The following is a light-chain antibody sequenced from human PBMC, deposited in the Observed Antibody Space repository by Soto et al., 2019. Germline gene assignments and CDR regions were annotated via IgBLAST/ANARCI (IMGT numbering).Light chain of an antibody. CDR2: ENY. CDR3: GAWYNSLTGGV. Sequence: QSVLTQPPSVSAAPGQKVTISCSGSSSNIGNNYVSWYQQLPGAAPKLLIYENYDRPSGIPDRFSGSKSGTSATLDITGLQTGDEADYYCGAWYNSLTGGVFGGGTKLTVL. V-gene: IGLV1-51*02. CDR1: SSNIGNNY. J-gene: IGLJ2*01.